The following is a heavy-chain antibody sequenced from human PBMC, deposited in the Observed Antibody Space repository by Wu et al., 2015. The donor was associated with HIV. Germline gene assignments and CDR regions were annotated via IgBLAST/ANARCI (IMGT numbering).Heavy chain of an antibody. CDR1: GDMFNNYA. Sequence: QVHLVQSGSELKKPGSSVKVSCKASGDMFNNYAISWVRQAPGQGLEWVGGTIPIFGATDYAQHFQDRVTITADESTNTAYMELSSLTSEDTAVYYCAREVGAMLANWFDPWGQGTLVIVSS. CDR2: TIPIFGAT. J-gene: IGHJ5*02. V-gene: IGHV1-69*13. CDR3: AREVGAMLANWFDP. D-gene: IGHD3-10*01.